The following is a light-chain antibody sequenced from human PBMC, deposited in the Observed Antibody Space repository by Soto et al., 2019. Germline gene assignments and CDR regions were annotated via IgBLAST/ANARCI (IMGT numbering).Light chain of an antibody. CDR2: AVR. Sequence: QSVLTQPASVSGSPGQSITISCIGTNRDVGSYNLVSWYQQRPGEAPKLIISAVRNRPSGISYRFTGAKSGNTASLTISGLQAEDEADYYCSSYTTASTLVFGGGTQLTVL. J-gene: IGLJ3*02. CDR1: NRDVGSYNL. V-gene: IGLV2-14*01. CDR3: SSYTTASTLV.